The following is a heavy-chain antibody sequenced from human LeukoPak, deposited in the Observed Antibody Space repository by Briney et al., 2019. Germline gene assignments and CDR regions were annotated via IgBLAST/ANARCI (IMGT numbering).Heavy chain of an antibody. CDR1: GGSFSGYY. D-gene: IGHD3-9*01. J-gene: IGHJ6*03. CDR3: ARAEGSRYGYMDV. V-gene: IGHV4-34*01. Sequence: PSETLSLTCAVYGGSFSGYYWSWIRQPPGKGLEWIGEINHSGSTNYNPSLKSRVTISVDTSKNQFSLKLSSVTAADTAVYYCARAEGSRYGYMDVWGKGTTVTVSS. CDR2: INHSGST.